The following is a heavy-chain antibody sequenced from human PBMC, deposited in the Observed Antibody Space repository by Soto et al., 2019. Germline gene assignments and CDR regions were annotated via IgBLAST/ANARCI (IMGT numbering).Heavy chain of an antibody. CDR2: IHSSGST. V-gene: IGHV4-59*01. Sequence: PSETLSLTCTVSGGSISGCYWSWIRLPPGKGVEWIGYIHSSGSTNYNPSLKSRVTISVDTSKNQFSLKLTSVTAADTAVYYCARVVGDGYSDYWGQGTLVTVS. J-gene: IGHJ4*01. D-gene: IGHD1-26*01. CDR1: GGSISGCY. CDR3: ARVVGDGYSDY.